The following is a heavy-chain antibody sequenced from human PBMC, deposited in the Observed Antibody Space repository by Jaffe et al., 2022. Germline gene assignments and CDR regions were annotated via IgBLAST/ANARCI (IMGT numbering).Heavy chain of an antibody. J-gene: IGHJ4*02. CDR1: GGSVSSGSYY. CDR3: ARDHSYCSSTSCQHYFDY. D-gene: IGHD2-2*01. CDR2: IYYSGST. Sequence: QVQLQESGPGLVKPSETLSLTCTVSGGSVSSGSYYWSWIRQPPGKGLEWIGYIYYSGSTNYNPSLKSRVTISVDTSKNQFSLKLSSVTAADTAVYYCARDHSYCSSTSCQHYFDYWGQGTLVTVSS. V-gene: IGHV4-61*01.